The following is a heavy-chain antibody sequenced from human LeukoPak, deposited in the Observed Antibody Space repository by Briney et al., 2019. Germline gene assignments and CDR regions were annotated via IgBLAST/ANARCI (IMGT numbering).Heavy chain of an antibody. CDR1: GFTFSSYE. D-gene: IGHD3-10*02. CDR2: ISSSGSTI. J-gene: IGHJ6*04. Sequence: VGSLRLSCAASGFTFSSYEINWVRQAPGKGLEWVSYISSSGSTIYYADSVKGRFTISRDNAKNSLYLQMNSLRAEDTAVYYCAELGITMIGGVWGKGTTVTISS. V-gene: IGHV3-48*03. CDR3: AELGITMIGGV.